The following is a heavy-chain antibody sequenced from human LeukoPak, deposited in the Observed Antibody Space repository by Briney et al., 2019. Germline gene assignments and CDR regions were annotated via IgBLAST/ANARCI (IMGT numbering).Heavy chain of an antibody. J-gene: IGHJ3*02. Sequence: GGSLRLSCAASGFSFISYGMHWVRQAPGKGLEWVAVISYDGSNKYYADSVKGRFTISRDNSKNTLYLQMNSLRAEDTAVYYCAKDSSGYYSAFDIWGQGTMVTVSS. CDR1: GFSFISYG. CDR3: AKDSSGYYSAFDI. CDR2: ISYDGSNK. D-gene: IGHD3-22*01. V-gene: IGHV3-30*18.